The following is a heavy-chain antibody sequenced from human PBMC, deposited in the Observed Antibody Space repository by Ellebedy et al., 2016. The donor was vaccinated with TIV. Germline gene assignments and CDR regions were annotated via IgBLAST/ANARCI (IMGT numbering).Heavy chain of an antibody. CDR2: INPNGGGT. CDR3: ARGYWDSSGWEDY. CDR1: GYTFTGYY. D-gene: IGHD6-19*01. V-gene: IGHV1-2*02. J-gene: IGHJ4*02. Sequence: ASVKVSCKASGYTFTGYYIHWVRQAPGQGLEWMGWINPNGGGTHYAQQFQGRVTMTRDTSISTAYMELSRLRSDDTAVYYCARGYWDSSGWEDYWGQGTLVTVSS.